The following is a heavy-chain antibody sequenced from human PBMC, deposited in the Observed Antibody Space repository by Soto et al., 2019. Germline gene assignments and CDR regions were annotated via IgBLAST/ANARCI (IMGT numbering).Heavy chain of an antibody. CDR2: VHHSWGS. Sequence: PSETLSLTCTVSGGSISSYYSSWFRQSPGKRMEWIGYVHHSWGSSYNPSLQSRVAISLDTSKSQFSLKVTSVTATDTAVYYCARQGFGPLHGLVDVWGQGTTVTVSS. D-gene: IGHD3-10*01. V-gene: IGHV4-59*08. CDR1: GGSISSYY. J-gene: IGHJ6*02. CDR3: ARQGFGPLHGLVDV.